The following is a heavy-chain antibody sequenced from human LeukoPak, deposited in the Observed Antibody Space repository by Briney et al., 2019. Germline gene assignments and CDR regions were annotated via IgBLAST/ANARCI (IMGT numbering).Heavy chain of an antibody. CDR3: AKDTGYYDFWSGYYSG. V-gene: IGHV3-21*01. D-gene: IGHD3-3*01. CDR1: GFTFSSYS. Sequence: PGGSLRLSCAASGFTFSSYSMNWVRQAPGKGLEWVSSISSSSSYIYYADSVKGRFTISRDNAKNSLYLQMNSLRAEDTAVYYCAKDTGYYDFWSGYYSGWGQGTLVTVSS. CDR2: ISSSSSYI. J-gene: IGHJ4*02.